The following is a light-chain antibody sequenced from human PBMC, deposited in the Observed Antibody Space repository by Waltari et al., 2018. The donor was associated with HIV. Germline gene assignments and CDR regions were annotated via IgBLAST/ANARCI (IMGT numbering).Light chain of an antibody. J-gene: IGLJ1*01. V-gene: IGLV1-40*01. CDR2: GSS. Sequence: QSVLTQPPSVSGAPGQRVTISCTGSSSNIGAGYDVHWYQQLPGPAPKLLIYGSSTRPSGVPDRFSGSKSGTSSSLAITGLQAEDEADYYCQSYDSSLSGYVFGTGTKVTVL. CDR1: SSNIGAGYD. CDR3: QSYDSSLSGYV.